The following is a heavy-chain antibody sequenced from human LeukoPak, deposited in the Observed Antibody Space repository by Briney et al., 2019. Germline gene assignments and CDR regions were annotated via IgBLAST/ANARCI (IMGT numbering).Heavy chain of an antibody. J-gene: IGHJ4*02. CDR3: ARDMYYYGSGIDY. V-gene: IGHV1-18*04. Sequence: ASVKVSCKGSGYNFDRYGVNWVRQAPGQGLEWVGWISTYNGNTFYAQKFEGRVSMTTDTSTSTAYMELSSLRSEDTAVYYCARDMYYYGSGIDYWGQGTLVTVSS. CDR1: GYNFDRYG. CDR2: ISTYNGNT. D-gene: IGHD3-10*01.